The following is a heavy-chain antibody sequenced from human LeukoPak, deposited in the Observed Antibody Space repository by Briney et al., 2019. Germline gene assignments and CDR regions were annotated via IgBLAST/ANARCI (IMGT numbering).Heavy chain of an antibody. D-gene: IGHD3-22*01. J-gene: IGHJ4*02. CDR2: IKPDGGET. V-gene: IGHV3-7*01. CDR1: GFTFSSYW. Sequence: GGSLRLSCAASGFTFSSYWMNWVRQAPGKGLEWVANIKPDGGETYYVDSVKGRFTISRDNAKSSLYLQMNSLRAEDTAVYYCAKDPTHYRVWDDYDSSVMSHWGQGTQVTVSS. CDR3: AKDPTHYRVWDDYDSSVMSH.